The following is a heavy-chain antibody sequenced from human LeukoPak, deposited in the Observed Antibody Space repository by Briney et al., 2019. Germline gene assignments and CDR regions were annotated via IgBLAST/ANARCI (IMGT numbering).Heavy chain of an antibody. V-gene: IGHV3-33*01. CDR3: AREVDSAFDI. Sequence: GMSLRLSCAASGFTLSSYGMHWVRQAPGKGLEWVAVIWYDGSNKYYADSVKGRFTISRDNSKNTLYLQMNSLRAEDTAVYYCAREVDSAFDIWGQGTMVTVSS. D-gene: IGHD3-22*01. J-gene: IGHJ3*02. CDR1: GFTLSSYG. CDR2: IWYDGSNK.